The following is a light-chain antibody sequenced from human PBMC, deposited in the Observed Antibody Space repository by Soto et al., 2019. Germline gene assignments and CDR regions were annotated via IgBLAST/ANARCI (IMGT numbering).Light chain of an antibody. Sequence: QSALTQPASVSGSPGQSITISCTGTSSDVGGYNYVSWYQQHPGKAPKLMIYHVSNRPSGVSNCFSGSKSGNTASLTISGLQAEDEADYYCSSYTSSSTLVFGTGTQLTVL. CDR3: SSYTSSSTLV. J-gene: IGLJ1*01. V-gene: IGLV2-14*01. CDR2: HVS. CDR1: SSDVGGYNY.